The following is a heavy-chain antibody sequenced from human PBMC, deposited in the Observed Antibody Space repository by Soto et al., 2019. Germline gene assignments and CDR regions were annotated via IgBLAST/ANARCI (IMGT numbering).Heavy chain of an antibody. CDR3: AREPYDILTGYYP. CDR1: GGSISSSSYY. Sequence: SETLSLTCTVSGGSISSSSYYWGWIRQPPGKGLEWIGSIYYSGSTYYNPSLKSRVTISVDTSKNQFSLKLSSVTAADTAVYYCAREPYDILTGYYPWGQGTLVTVS. CDR2: IYYSGST. V-gene: IGHV4-39*02. J-gene: IGHJ5*02. D-gene: IGHD3-9*01.